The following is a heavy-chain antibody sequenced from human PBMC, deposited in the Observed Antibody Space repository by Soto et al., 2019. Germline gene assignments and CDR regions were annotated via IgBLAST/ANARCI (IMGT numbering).Heavy chain of an antibody. D-gene: IGHD2-15*01. J-gene: IGHJ4*02. CDR1: GGSISRSNW. CDR2: IYHSGST. CDR3: ARVLGYCSGGSCYADY. Sequence: PSETLSLTCAVSGGSISRSNWWSWVRQPPGKGLEWIGEIYHSGSTNYNPSLKSRVTISVDKSKNQFSLKLSSVTAADTAVYYCARVLGYCSGGSCYADYWGQGTLVTVSS. V-gene: IGHV4-4*02.